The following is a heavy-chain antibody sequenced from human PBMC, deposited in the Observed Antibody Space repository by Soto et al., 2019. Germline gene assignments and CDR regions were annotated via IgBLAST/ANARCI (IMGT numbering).Heavy chain of an antibody. J-gene: IGHJ4*02. Sequence: SETLSLTCAVYGGSFSGYYWSWIRQPPGKGLEWIGEINHSGSTNYNPSLKSRVTISVDTSKNQFSLKLSSVTAADTAVYYCARGGPYGSGSYYSQFAYWGQGTLVTVS. V-gene: IGHV4-34*01. D-gene: IGHD3-10*01. CDR2: INHSGST. CDR3: ARGGPYGSGSYYSQFAY. CDR1: GGSFSGYY.